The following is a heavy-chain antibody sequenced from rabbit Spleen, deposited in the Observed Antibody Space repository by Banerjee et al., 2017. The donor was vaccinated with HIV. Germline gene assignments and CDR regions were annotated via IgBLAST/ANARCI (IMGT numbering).Heavy chain of an antibody. Sequence: QEQLEESGGGLVQPGGSLTLTCKASGFTISSNYWMYWVRQAPGKGLEWIGYIDPVFGITYYANWVNGRFSISRENAQNTVFLQMTSLTAADTATYFCARDGAGGSYFALWGPGTLVTVS. CDR2: IDPVFGIT. D-gene: IGHD8-1*01. J-gene: IGHJ4*01. CDR1: GFTISSNYW. V-gene: IGHV1S45*01. CDR3: ARDGAGGSYFAL.